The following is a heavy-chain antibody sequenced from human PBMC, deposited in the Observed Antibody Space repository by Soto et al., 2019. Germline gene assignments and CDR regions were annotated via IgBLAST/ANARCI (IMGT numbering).Heavy chain of an antibody. Sequence: QVQLQESGPGLVKPSETLSLTCTVSGGSISSYYWSWIRQPPGKGLEWIGYIYYSGSTNFNPSLTSRVTRSVDTSTSQFARKLSSVTAADTAVYYCARVLFGRGNWFDPWGQGTLVTVSS. D-gene: IGHD3-3*01. CDR3: ARVLFGRGNWFDP. CDR2: IYYSGST. J-gene: IGHJ5*02. V-gene: IGHV4-59*01. CDR1: GGSISSYY.